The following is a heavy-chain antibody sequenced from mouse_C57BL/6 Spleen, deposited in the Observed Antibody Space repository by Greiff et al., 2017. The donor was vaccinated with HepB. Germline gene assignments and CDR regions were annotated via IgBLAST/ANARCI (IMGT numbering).Heavy chain of an antibody. CDR2: INSDGGST. CDR3: ARPPVITTVVAVFAY. Sequence: VQLKESGGGLVQPGESLKLSCESNEYEFPSHDMSWVRKTPEKRLELVAAINSDGGSTYYPDTMERRFIISRDNTKKTLYLQMSSLRSEDTALYYCARPPVITTVVAVFAYWGQGTLVTVSA. J-gene: IGHJ3*01. D-gene: IGHD1-1*01. CDR1: EYEFPSHD. V-gene: IGHV5-2*01.